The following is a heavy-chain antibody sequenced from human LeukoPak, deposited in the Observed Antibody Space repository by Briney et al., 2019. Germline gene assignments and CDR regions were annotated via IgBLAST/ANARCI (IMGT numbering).Heavy chain of an antibody. CDR3: ARVNESTWDSWYFDL. V-gene: IGHV3-30*04. D-gene: IGHD2-2*01. Sequence: GRSLRLSCAASGFTLSSYAMHWVRQAPGKGLEWVAVISDDGGNKYNADSVKGRFTISRDNSKNTLYLRMNSLRAEDTAVYYCARVNESTWDSWYFDLWGRGTLVTVSS. CDR2: ISDDGGNK. CDR1: GFTLSSYA. J-gene: IGHJ2*01.